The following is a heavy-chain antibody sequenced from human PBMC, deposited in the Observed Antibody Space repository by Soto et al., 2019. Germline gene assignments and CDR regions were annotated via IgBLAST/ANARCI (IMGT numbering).Heavy chain of an antibody. CDR3: AKEMIPFGHFNYYYMDV. J-gene: IGHJ6*03. CDR1: GFTFDQYT. Sequence: DVQLVESGGGLVQPGRSLRLACAASGFTFDQYTMHWVRQAPGKGLERVSSITWHSGTIGYADSVKGRFTISRDNAKNSLYLQMNSLRGEDTALYYCAKEMIPFGHFNYYYMDVWGNGTTVTVSS. V-gene: IGHV3-9*01. D-gene: IGHD3-16*01. CDR2: ITWHSGTI.